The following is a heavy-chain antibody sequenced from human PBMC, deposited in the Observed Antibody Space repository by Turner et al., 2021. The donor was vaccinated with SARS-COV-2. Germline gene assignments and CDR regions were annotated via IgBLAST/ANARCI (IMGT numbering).Heavy chain of an antibody. V-gene: IGHV3-21*01. Sequence: EVQLVESGGGLVKPGGSLSLPGAASGFPFSSSWMNWVRQAPGKGLEWVSSISSTSSYKYYADSVKGRFTISRDNANKSLYLQMDSLRAEDTAVYYCARAWGMSIAVAVVDYGMDVWGQGTTVTVSS. CDR3: ARAWGMSIAVAVVDYGMDV. CDR2: ISSTSSYK. D-gene: IGHD6-19*01. J-gene: IGHJ6*02. CDR1: GFPFSSSW.